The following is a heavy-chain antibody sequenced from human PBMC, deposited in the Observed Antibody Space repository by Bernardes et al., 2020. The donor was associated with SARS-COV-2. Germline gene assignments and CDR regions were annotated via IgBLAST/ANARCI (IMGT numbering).Heavy chain of an antibody. J-gene: IGHJ3*02. CDR2: IYPKSGGT. CDR3: GSVTLSQYDDFDI. Sequence: ASVKVSCKASGYTFTDYYFHWVRQAPGQGLEWMGWIYPKSGGTNYAQNFRGRVTMTRDTSISTGYMELSRLTSDDTAIYYCGSVTLSQYDDFDIWGQGTMVTVSS. D-gene: IGHD3-16*01. CDR1: GYTFTDYY. V-gene: IGHV1-2*02.